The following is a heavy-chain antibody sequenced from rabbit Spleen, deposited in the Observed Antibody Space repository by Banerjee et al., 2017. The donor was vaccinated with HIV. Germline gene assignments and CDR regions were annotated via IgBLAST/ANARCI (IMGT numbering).Heavy chain of an antibody. V-gene: IGHV1S45*01. J-gene: IGHJ4*01. CDR1: GFSFSSSYW. CDR2: IYAGSSGFT. CDR3: ARGESFSVGFSSYGIYLDL. Sequence: QEQLEESGGGLVKPVASLTLTCTASGFSFSSSYWMCWVRQAPGKGLEWIAYIYAGSSGFTYFATWAKGRFTISKPSSTTVTLQMSSLTAADTATYFCARGESFSVGFSSYGIYLDLWGPGTLVTVS. D-gene: IGHD5-1*01.